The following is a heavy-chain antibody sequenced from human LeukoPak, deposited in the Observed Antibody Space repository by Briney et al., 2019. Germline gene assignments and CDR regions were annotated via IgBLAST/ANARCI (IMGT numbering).Heavy chain of an antibody. CDR3: ARDGGGITMVRGVQSPPDY. V-gene: IGHV1-46*01. CDR2: INPSGGST. J-gene: IGHJ4*02. D-gene: IGHD3-10*01. Sequence: ASVKVSCKASGYTFTSYYMHWVRQAPGQGLEWMGIINPSGGSTSYAQKSQGRVTMTRDTSTSTVYMELSSLRSEDTAVYYCARDGGGITMVRGVQSPPDYWGQGTLVTVSS. CDR1: GYTFTSYY.